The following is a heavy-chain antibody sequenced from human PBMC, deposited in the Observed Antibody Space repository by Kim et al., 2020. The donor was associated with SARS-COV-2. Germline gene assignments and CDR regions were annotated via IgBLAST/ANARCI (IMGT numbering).Heavy chain of an antibody. D-gene: IGHD6-19*01. CDR1: GFTFSSYG. V-gene: IGHV3-33*01. J-gene: IGHJ4*02. Sequence: GGSLRLSCAASGFTFSSYGMHWVRQAPGKGLEWVAVIWYDGSNKYYADSVKGRFTISRDNSKNTLYLQMNSLRAEDTAVYYCARISDSSGWYVFDYWGQGTLVTVSS. CDR2: IWYDGSNK. CDR3: ARISDSSGWYVFDY.